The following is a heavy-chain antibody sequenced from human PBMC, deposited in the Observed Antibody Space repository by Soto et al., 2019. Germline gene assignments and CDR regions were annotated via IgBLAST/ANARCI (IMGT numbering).Heavy chain of an antibody. CDR2: ISYDGSNK. J-gene: IGHJ4*02. D-gene: IGHD3-22*01. Sequence: PRGSLRLSCAASGFTFSSYGMHWVRQAPGKGLEWVAVISYDGSNKYYADSVKGRFTISRDNSKNTLYLQMNSLRAEDTAVYYCANYDSSGYYYYWGQGTLVTVSS. CDR3: ANYDSSGYYYY. V-gene: IGHV3-30*18. CDR1: GFTFSSYG.